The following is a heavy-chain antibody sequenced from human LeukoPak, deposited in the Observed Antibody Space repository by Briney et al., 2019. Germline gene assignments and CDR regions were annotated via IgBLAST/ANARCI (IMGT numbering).Heavy chain of an antibody. D-gene: IGHD2-21*02. CDR2: VSGSGGST. CDR3: AKEGYCGGDCYREFDY. V-gene: IGHV3-23*01. J-gene: IGHJ4*02. Sequence: GGSLRLSCAASGFTFSSYAMSWVRQAPGKGLEWVSGVSGSGGSTYYADSVKGRFTISRDNSKNTLYLQMNSLRAEDTAVYYCAKEGYCGGDCYREFDYWGQGTLVTVSS. CDR1: GFTFSSYA.